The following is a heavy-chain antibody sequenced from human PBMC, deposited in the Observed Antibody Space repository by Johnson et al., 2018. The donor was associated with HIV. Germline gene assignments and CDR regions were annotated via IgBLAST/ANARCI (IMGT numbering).Heavy chain of an antibody. D-gene: IGHD6-6*01. Sequence: QVQLVESGGGVVQPGRSLRLSCAASGFTFSSYGMHWVRQAPGKGLEWVAVISYDVTNTYYADSVKGRFTISRDNSRNTVFLQMIILRPKDTAMYYCASGVTARAPLLIWGQGTMVTVSS. CDR3: ASGVTARAPLLI. CDR1: GFTFSSYG. J-gene: IGHJ3*02. CDR2: ISYDVTNT. V-gene: IGHV3-30*03.